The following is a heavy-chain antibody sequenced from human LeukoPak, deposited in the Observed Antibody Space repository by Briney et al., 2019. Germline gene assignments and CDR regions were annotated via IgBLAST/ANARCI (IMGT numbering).Heavy chain of an antibody. Sequence: PGGSLRLSCAASGFTFSSYWMSWVRQAPGKGLEWVANIKQDGSEKYYVDSVKGRFTISRDNAKNSLYLQMNSLRAEDTAVYYCARCTTGRTFGSLRASKRSREIDYWGQGTLVTVSS. CDR3: ARCTTGRTFGSLRASKRSREIDY. D-gene: IGHD1-1*01. CDR2: IKQDGSEK. J-gene: IGHJ4*02. V-gene: IGHV3-7*01. CDR1: GFTFSSYW.